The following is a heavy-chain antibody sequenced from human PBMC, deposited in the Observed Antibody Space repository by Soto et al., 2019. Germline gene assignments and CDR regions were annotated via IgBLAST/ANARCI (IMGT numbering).Heavy chain of an antibody. CDR2: THHSGRT. J-gene: IGHJ4*02. Sequence: QVQLQESGPGLVKPSGTLSLTCTVSGGSMSSSNWWNWVRQPPGKGLEWIGETHHSGRTNYNPSLKTRFTTPVDRSKNHFSLNLSTVTAADTAVYYCAISEATGLDYWGQGTLVTVSS. CDR3: AISEATGLDY. CDR1: GGSMSSSNW. D-gene: IGHD1-26*01. V-gene: IGHV4-4*02.